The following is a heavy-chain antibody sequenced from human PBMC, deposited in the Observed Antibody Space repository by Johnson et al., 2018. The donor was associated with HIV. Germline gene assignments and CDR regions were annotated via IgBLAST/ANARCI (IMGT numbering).Heavy chain of an antibody. CDR3: ARDGRDLVTRGGFDI. J-gene: IGHJ3*02. V-gene: IGHV3-66*02. CDR1: RITVGSNY. D-gene: IGHD5-18*01. CDR2: IFSAGDT. Sequence: VLLVESGRGLVQRGGSLRLSCEASRITVGSNYMSWVRRAPGKGLEWVSVIFSAGDTYYADSVKGRFPISRDNSKNMLYLQMNSLRPDDTAVYYCARDGRDLVTRGGFDIWGPGTVVTVSS.